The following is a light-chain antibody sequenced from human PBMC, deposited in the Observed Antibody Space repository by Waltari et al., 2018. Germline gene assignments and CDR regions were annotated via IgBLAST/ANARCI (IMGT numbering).Light chain of an antibody. J-gene: IGLJ3*02. CDR3: SSYTTGSAWV. Sequence: QSALTQPASVSGSPGQSITISCTGTSLAVGGYNYVSWYQQHPGKAPKLMIYEVSNRPSGVSNRFSGSKSGNTASLTISGLQAEDESDYYCSSYTTGSAWVFGGGTKLTVL. CDR1: SLAVGGYNY. CDR2: EVS. V-gene: IGLV2-14*01.